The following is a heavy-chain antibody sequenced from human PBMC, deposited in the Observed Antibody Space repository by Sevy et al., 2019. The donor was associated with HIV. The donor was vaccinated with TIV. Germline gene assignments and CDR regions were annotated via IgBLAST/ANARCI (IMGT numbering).Heavy chain of an antibody. Sequence: ASVKVSCKASGYTFTSYGISWVRQAPGQGLEWMGWISAYNGNTNYAQKLQGRVTMTTDTSTSTAYMELRSLRSDDTAVYDCARVEGSSSTSCSGYWGQGTLVTVSS. CDR1: GYTFTSYG. CDR2: ISAYNGNT. D-gene: IGHD2-2*01. J-gene: IGHJ4*02. V-gene: IGHV1-18*01. CDR3: ARVEGSSSTSCSGY.